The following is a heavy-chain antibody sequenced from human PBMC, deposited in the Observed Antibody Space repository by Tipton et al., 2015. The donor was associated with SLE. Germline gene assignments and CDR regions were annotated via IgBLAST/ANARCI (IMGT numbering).Heavy chain of an antibody. CDR2: IYYSGST. J-gene: IGHJ3*01. CDR1: GASISSGDSY. V-gene: IGHV4-31*03. Sequence: TLSLTCTVSGASISSGDSYWSWIRQHPGKGLEWIGHIYYSGSTYYNPALKSRINISVDTSKNYFSLKLTSVTAADTAVYYCATSIAVAGDAFDVWGQGTMVTVSS. D-gene: IGHD6-13*01. CDR3: ATSIAVAGDAFDV.